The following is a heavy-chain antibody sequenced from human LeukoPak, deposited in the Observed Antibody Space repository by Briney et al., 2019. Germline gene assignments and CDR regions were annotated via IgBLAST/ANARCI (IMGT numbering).Heavy chain of an antibody. CDR3: AKIDSELGFDY. J-gene: IGHJ4*02. CDR1: GFTFSSYG. CDR2: IWYDGSNK. V-gene: IGHV3-30*02. D-gene: IGHD1-26*01. Sequence: QPGGSLRLSCAASGFTFSSYGMHWVRQAPGKGLEWVAFIWYDGSNKYYADSVKGRFTISRDNSKNTLCLQMNSLRAEDTAVYYCAKIDSELGFDYWGQGTLVTVSP.